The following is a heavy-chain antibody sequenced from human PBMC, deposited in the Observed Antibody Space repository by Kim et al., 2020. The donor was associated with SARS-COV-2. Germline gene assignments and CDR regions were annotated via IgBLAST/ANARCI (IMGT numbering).Heavy chain of an antibody. CDR2: ISYDGSNK. D-gene: IGHD3-10*01. CDR3: AILDYYGSGGVDV. Sequence: GGSLRLSCAASGFTFSSYGMHWVRQAPGKGLEWVAVISYDGSNKFYADSVKGRFTISRDNSKNTLYLQMNSLRAEDTAVYYCAILDYYGSGGVDVWDQGT. J-gene: IGHJ6*02. CDR1: GFTFSSYG. V-gene: IGHV3-30*03.